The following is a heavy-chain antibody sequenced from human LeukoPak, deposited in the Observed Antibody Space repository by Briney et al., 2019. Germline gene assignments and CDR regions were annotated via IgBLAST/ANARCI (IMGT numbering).Heavy chain of an antibody. J-gene: IGHJ4*02. D-gene: IGHD3-22*01. CDR3: ARSKSGYYYTFDY. Sequence: SVKVSCKASGYTFTSYAISWVRQAPGQGLEWMGRIIPIFGTANYAQKFQGRVTITTDESTSTAYMELSSLRSEDTAVYYCARSKSGYYYTFDYWGQGTLVTVSS. CDR2: IIPIFGTA. V-gene: IGHV1-69*05. CDR1: GYTFTSYA.